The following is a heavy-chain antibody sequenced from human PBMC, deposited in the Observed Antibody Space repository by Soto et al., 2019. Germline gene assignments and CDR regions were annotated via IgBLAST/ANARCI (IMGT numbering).Heavy chain of an antibody. V-gene: IGHV4-31*03. D-gene: IGHD6-13*01. CDR3: ARYRISGSWSKFDY. Sequence: QVLLQESGPGLMKPSQTLSLTCTVSGLTISSASYYWSWIRQHPGNGLEWVGNIYYNGSTYSSPSLTSRVTLWVETSKNQFSLRLASVTAADTAVYYCARYRISGSWSKFDYWGQGTLVTVSS. CDR1: GLTISSASYY. J-gene: IGHJ4*02. CDR2: IYYNGST.